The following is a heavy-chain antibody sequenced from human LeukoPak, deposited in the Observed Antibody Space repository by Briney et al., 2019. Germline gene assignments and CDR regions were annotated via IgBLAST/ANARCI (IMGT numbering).Heavy chain of an antibody. Sequence: GGSLRLSCAASGFTFSSYSMNWVRQAPGKGLEWVSSISSSSSYIYYADSVKGRFTISRDNAKNSLYLQMNSLRAEDTAVYYCARAYIRFLEWLSPYYYMDVWGKGTTVTVSS. V-gene: IGHV3-21*01. D-gene: IGHD3-3*01. J-gene: IGHJ6*03. CDR2: ISSSSSYI. CDR3: ARAYIRFLEWLSPYYYMDV. CDR1: GFTFSSYS.